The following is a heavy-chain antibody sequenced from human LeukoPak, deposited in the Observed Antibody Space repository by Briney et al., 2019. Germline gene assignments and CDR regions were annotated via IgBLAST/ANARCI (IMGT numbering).Heavy chain of an antibody. V-gene: IGHV4-34*01. J-gene: IGHJ4*02. Sequence: PSETLSLTCAVYGGSFSGFYWSWIRHVPGKGLEWIGEINYTGSTSYNPSLKSRVTISVDTSQNQFSLKLSSVTAADTAVYYCASTLLYDFWSGYYKTLDYWGQGTLVTVSS. CDR1: GGSFSGFY. D-gene: IGHD3-3*01. CDR2: INYTGST. CDR3: ASTLLYDFWSGYYKTLDY.